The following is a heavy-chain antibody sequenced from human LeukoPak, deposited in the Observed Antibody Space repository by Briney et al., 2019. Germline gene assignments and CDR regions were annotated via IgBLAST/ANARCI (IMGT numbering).Heavy chain of an antibody. CDR1: GFTFSSYS. CDR3: ARVRSAAAVDY. V-gene: IGHV3-74*01. Sequence: PGGSLRLSCAASGFTFSSYSMNWVRQAPGRGLVWVSRINNDGSSTSYADSMKGRFTISRDNAKNTLHLQMNSLRAEDTAVYYCARVRSAAAVDYWGQGTLVTVSS. CDR2: INNDGSST. J-gene: IGHJ4*02.